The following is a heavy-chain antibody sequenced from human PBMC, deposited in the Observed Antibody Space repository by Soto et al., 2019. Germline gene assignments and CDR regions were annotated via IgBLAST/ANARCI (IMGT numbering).Heavy chain of an antibody. CDR1: GGSVSSSSYY. J-gene: IGHJ6*02. D-gene: IGHD1-26*01. CDR2: IYYNGRT. Sequence: SETLSLTCTVSGGSVSSSSYYWDWIRQPPGKGLEWIGHIYYNGRTYFNPSLRSRVTISVDTSKNQFSLILSSVTAADSAVYYCARRPKSGSFHYYGVDVWGRGTTVTVSS. V-gene: IGHV4-39*01. CDR3: ARRPKSGSFHYYGVDV.